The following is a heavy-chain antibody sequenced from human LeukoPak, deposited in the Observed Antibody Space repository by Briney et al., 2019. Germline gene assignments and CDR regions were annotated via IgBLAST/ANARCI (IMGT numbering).Heavy chain of an antibody. J-gene: IGHJ4*02. CDR2: ISGSGGST. CDR3: AKAQIFGVVIIPGGFDY. V-gene: IGHV3-23*01. CDR1: GFTFSSYA. D-gene: IGHD3-3*01. Sequence: GGSLRLSCAASGFTFSSYAMSWVHQAPGKGLEWVSAISGSGGSTYYADSVKGRFTISRDNSKNTLYLQMNSLRAEDTAVYYCAKAQIFGVVIIPGGFDYWGQGTLVTVSS.